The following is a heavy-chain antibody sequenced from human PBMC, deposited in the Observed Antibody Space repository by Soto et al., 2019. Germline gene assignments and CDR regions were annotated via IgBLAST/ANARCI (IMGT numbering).Heavy chain of an antibody. J-gene: IGHJ4*02. V-gene: IGHV3-30-3*01. D-gene: IGHD4-17*01. Sequence: QVQLVESGGGVVQPGRSLRLSCAASGFTFSSYAMHWVRQAPGKGLEWVAVISYDGSNKYYADSVKGRFTISRDNSKNTLYLQMNSLRAEDTAVYYCARYTVTTRAFDYWGQGTLVTVSS. CDR2: ISYDGSNK. CDR3: ARYTVTTRAFDY. CDR1: GFTFSSYA.